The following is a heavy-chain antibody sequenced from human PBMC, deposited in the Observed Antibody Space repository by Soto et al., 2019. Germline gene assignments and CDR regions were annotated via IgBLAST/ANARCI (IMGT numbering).Heavy chain of an antibody. J-gene: IGHJ3*02. CDR1: GFTFSSYG. V-gene: IGHV3-30*18. CDR3: ANQPGIAAAGPGAFDI. CDR2: ISYDGSNK. D-gene: IGHD6-13*01. Sequence: GGSLRLSCAASGFTFSSYGMHWVRQAPGKGLEWVAVISYDGSNKYYADSVKGRFTISRDNSKNTLYLQMNSLRAEDTAVYYCANQPGIAAAGPGAFDIWGQGTMVTVSS.